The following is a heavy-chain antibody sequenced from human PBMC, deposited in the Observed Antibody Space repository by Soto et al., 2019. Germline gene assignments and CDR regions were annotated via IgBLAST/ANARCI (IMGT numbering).Heavy chain of an antibody. Sequence: SETLSLTCTVSGGSISSSSYYWGWIRQPPGKGLEWIGSIYYSGSTYYNPSLKSRVTISVDTSKNQFSLKLSSVTAADTAVYYCASAAYSGYDLLTPYFDYWGQGTLVTVSS. D-gene: IGHD5-12*01. CDR3: ASAAYSGYDLLTPYFDY. J-gene: IGHJ4*02. CDR2: IYYSGST. V-gene: IGHV4-39*01. CDR1: GGSISSSSYY.